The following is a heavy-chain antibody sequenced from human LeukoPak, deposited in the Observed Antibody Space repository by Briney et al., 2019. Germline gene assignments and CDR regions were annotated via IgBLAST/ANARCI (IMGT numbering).Heavy chain of an antibody. CDR1: GGSISSYY. CDR2: IYYSGST. J-gene: IGHJ4*02. Sequence: PSETLSLTCTVSGGSISSYYWSWIRQPPGKGLEWIGSIYYSGSTYYNPSLKSRVTISVDTSKNQFSLKLSSVTAADTAVYYCARLHLRYYFDYWGQGTLVTVSS. V-gene: IGHV4-39*01. CDR3: ARLHLRYYFDY. D-gene: IGHD4-17*01.